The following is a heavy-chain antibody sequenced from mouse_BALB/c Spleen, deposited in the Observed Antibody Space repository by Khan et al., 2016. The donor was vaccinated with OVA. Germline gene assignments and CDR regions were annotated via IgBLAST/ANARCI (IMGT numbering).Heavy chain of an antibody. CDR1: GYTFTNYW. V-gene: IGHV1-63*02. Sequence: VQLQQSGNELIRPGTSVKMSCKASGYTFTNYWLGWVKQRPGHGLEWIGDIYPTGYFTNYNEKFKGKATLTVDTSSNTAYMQLSGLTSEDSAVYCSTRWATWFFDVWGAGTTVTVSS. CDR2: IYPTGYFT. D-gene: IGHD3-1*01. CDR3: TRWATWFFDV. J-gene: IGHJ1*01.